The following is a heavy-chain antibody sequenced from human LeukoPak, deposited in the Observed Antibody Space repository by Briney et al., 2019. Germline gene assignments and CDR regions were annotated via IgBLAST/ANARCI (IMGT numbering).Heavy chain of an antibody. CDR2: ISAYNGNT. CDR1: GYTFTSYG. Sequence: ASVKVSCKASGYTFTSYGISWVRQAPGQGLEWMGWISAYNGNTNYAQNLQGRVTMTTDTSTSTAYMELRSLRSDDTAVYYCARGRGIYMTTTTYYFDYWGQGTLVTVSS. D-gene: IGHD4-11*01. CDR3: ARGRGIYMTTTTYYFDY. J-gene: IGHJ4*02. V-gene: IGHV1-18*01.